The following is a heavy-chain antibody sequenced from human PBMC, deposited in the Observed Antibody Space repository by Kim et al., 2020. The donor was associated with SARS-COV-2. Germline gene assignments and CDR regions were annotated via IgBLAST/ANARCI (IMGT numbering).Heavy chain of an antibody. J-gene: IGHJ5*02. CDR1: EFIFSSYW. D-gene: IGHD2-2*01. CDR3: VRGCGRSSCPYWLDT. CDR2: IRQDGIER. V-gene: IGHV3-7*03. Sequence: GGSLRLSCAASEFIFSSYWMSWVRQAPGKGLEWVATIRQDGIERHYVDSAKGRFTISRDNAQNSLYLQMSSLRVEDTAVYYCVRGCGRSSCPYWLDTWGQGTLVIVSS.